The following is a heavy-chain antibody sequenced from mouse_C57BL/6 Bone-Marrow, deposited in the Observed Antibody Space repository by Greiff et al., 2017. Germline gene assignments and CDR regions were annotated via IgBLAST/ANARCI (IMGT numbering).Heavy chain of an antibody. CDR3: TTSWDWYFDV. CDR2: IDPENGDT. V-gene: IGHV14-4*01. D-gene: IGHD4-1*01. Sequence: VQLKESGAELVRPGASVKLSCTASGFNIKDHYMHWVKQRPEQGLEWIGWIDPENGDTEYASKFQGKATITADTSSNTAYLQLSSLTSEDTAVYYCTTSWDWYFDVWGTGTTVTVSS. CDR1: GFNIKDHY. J-gene: IGHJ1*03.